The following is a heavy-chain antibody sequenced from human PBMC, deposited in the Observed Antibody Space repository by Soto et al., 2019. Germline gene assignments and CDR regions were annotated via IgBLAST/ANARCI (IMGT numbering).Heavy chain of an antibody. J-gene: IGHJ4*02. V-gene: IGHV3-7*01. CDR3: ARDGPSYCSGGSCYGSYFDY. CDR1: GFTFSSYW. CDR2: IKQDGSEK. Sequence: GGSLRLSCAASGFTFSSYWMSWVHQAPGKGLEWVANIKQDGSEKYYVDSVKGRFTISRDNAKNSLYLQMNSLRAEDTAVYYCARDGPSYCSGGSCYGSYFDYWGQGTLVTVSS. D-gene: IGHD2-15*01.